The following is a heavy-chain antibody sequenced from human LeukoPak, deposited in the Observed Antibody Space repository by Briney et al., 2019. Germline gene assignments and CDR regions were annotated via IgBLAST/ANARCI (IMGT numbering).Heavy chain of an antibody. V-gene: IGHV4-59*01. D-gene: IGHD3-10*01. CDR1: GGSISTYY. J-gene: IGHJ4*02. Sequence: KASETLSLTCTVSGGSISTYYWSWIRQPPGKGLEWIGYIYYSGRTNYNPSLKSRVTISVDTSKNQFSLKLSSVTAADTAVYYCASAYYYGSGTYGAFDYWGQGTLVTVSS. CDR3: ASAYYYGSGTYGAFDY. CDR2: IYYSGRT.